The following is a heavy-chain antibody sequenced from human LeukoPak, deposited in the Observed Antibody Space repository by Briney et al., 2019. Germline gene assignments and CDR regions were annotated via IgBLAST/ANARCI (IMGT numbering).Heavy chain of an antibody. V-gene: IGHV1-2*02. Sequence: VASVKVSCKASGYTFIGYYIHWVQQAPGQGLEWMGWINPNSGGTNYAQKFQGRVTMTSDTSITTAYMDLSRLTSDDTAVYYCARDQEAVTTDYFYYGMDVWGQGTTLTVSS. CDR3: ARDQEAVTTDYFYYGMDV. CDR2: INPNSGGT. D-gene: IGHD4-11*01. J-gene: IGHJ6*02. CDR1: GYTFIGYY.